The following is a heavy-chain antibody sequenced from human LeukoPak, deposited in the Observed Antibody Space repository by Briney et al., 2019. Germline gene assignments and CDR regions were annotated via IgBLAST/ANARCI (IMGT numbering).Heavy chain of an antibody. CDR1: GVSIGSHY. CDR2: IFYSRST. J-gene: IGHJ4*02. Sequence: PSETLSLTCSVSGVSIGSHYWSCIRQPPGKGLEWIGYIFYSRSTNYNPSLKSRVTISVDTSKNHFSLKLSSVTAADTAVYYCARGGSYFDYWGQGTLVTVSS. D-gene: IGHD1-26*01. CDR3: ARGGSYFDY. V-gene: IGHV4-59*11.